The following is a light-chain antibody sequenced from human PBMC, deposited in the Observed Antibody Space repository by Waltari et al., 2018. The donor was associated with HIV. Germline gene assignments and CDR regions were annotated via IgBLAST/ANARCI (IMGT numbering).Light chain of an antibody. CDR1: QAISNS. V-gene: IGKV1-NL1*01. Sequence: DIQMTQSPSSLSASVGDRVTITCRASQAISNSLAWYKQKPGKAPNLLLYAASRLQSGVPSRFSGSGSGTDYTLTINSLQPEDFATYFCQQYYNTWTFGQGTKVEVK. CDR3: QQYYNTWT. J-gene: IGKJ1*01. CDR2: AAS.